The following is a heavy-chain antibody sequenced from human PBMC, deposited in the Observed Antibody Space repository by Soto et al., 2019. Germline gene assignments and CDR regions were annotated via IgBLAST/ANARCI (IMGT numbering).Heavy chain of an antibody. CDR2: IVVGSGNT. CDR1: GFTFTSSA. Sequence: SVKVSCKASGFTFTSSAVQWVRQARGQRLEWIGWIVVGSGNTNYAQKFQERVTITRDMSTSTAYMELSSLRSEDTAVYYCSADRIVGATTRFDYWGQGTLVTVSS. CDR3: SADRIVGATTRFDY. V-gene: IGHV1-58*01. J-gene: IGHJ4*02. D-gene: IGHD1-26*01.